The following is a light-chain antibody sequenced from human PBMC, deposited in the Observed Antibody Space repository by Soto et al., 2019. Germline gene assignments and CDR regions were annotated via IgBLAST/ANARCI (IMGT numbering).Light chain of an antibody. J-gene: IGLJ1*01. CDR2: EVS. CDR1: SSDVGGYNY. Sequence: QPALTQPASVSGSPGQSITISCTGTSSDVGGYNYVSWYQQHPGKAPELMIYEVSNRPSGVSNRFSGSKSGNTASLTISGLQAEDEADYYCSSYTSSSTYVFGTGTKVTVL. V-gene: IGLV2-14*01. CDR3: SSYTSSSTYV.